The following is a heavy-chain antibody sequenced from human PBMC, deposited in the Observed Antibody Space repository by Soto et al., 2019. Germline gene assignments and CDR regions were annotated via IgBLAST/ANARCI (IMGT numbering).Heavy chain of an antibody. V-gene: IGHV4-39*01. CDR3: VRGGKYRQQKTYFFDY. CDR1: GGSTTNSNYY. Sequence: QLQLQESGPGLVKPSETLSLRCSVSGGSTTNSNYYCGCIRQPPGRGLEWLGRIDYYGNTYYNPSVRSRDTVFIDTSRRQFSVELTSVTAADTAVYYCVRGGKYRQQKTYFFDYWGQGALVTVSS. J-gene: IGHJ4*02. D-gene: IGHD6-6*01. CDR2: IDYYGNT.